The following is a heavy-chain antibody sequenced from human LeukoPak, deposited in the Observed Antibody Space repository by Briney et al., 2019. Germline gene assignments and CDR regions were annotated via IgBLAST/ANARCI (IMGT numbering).Heavy chain of an antibody. Sequence: GGSLRLSCAASGFTFSNYGMHWVRQAPGKGLEWVGVISYDGTNEYYVDSVKGRFTIFRDNSKNTLYLQMNSLRAEDTAVYYCAKDFPDRYNHPSYYFDYWGQGTLVTVSS. CDR2: ISYDGTNE. CDR1: GFTFSNYG. D-gene: IGHD1-1*01. J-gene: IGHJ4*02. V-gene: IGHV3-30*18. CDR3: AKDFPDRYNHPSYYFDY.